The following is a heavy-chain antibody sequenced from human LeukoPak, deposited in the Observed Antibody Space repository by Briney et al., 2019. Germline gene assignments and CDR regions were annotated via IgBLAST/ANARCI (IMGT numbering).Heavy chain of an antibody. Sequence: VASVKVSFKASGYTFIDYYIHWVRQAPGQGLEWMAWINPNSGGANYAQKFQGRVTLTRDTSISTAYMEMNSLRSDDTAVYYCARPRNNWNYDFWGQGTLVTVSS. D-gene: IGHD1-7*01. V-gene: IGHV1-2*02. CDR2: INPNSGGA. CDR1: GYTFIDYY. CDR3: ARPRNNWNYDF. J-gene: IGHJ4*02.